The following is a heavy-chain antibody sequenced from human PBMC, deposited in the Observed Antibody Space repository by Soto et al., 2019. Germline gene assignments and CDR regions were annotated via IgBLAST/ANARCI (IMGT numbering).Heavy chain of an antibody. V-gene: IGHV3-30*18. D-gene: IGHD3-22*01. CDR3: AKDFYYYDTSTYISGDS. Sequence: RRTLGLSCAASGFTFNSYGMHWVRQAPGKGLEWVAVISYDGSNKYYADSVKGRFTISRDNSKNTLYLQMNSLRAEDTAVYYCAKDFYYYDTSTYISGDSLGQATPVT. CDR2: ISYDGSNK. CDR1: GFTFNSYG. J-gene: IGHJ4*02.